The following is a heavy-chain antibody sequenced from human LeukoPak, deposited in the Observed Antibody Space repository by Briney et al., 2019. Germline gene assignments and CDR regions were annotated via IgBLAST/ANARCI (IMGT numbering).Heavy chain of an antibody. Sequence: SETLSLTCAVSGGSISSGGYSWSWIRQPPGKGLEWIGCIYHSGSTYYNPSLKSRVTISVDRSKNQFSLKLSSVTAADTAVYYCARREYGAFDYWGQGTLVTVSS. D-gene: IGHD4-17*01. CDR2: IYHSGST. CDR1: GGSISSGGYS. CDR3: ARREYGAFDY. J-gene: IGHJ4*02. V-gene: IGHV4-30-2*01.